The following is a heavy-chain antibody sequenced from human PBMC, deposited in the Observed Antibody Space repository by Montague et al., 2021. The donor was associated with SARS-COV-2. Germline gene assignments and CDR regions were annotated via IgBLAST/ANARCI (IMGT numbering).Heavy chain of an antibody. V-gene: IGHV4-39*01. Sequence: SETLSLTCSVSGASISSSDYYWGWLRQPPGKGLEWIGGIYYSGITHYDPSLKSRATLSVDTSKNQFSLRLRSVTAADTAVYYCARVPHGVRSSAFDIWGQGTMVTVSS. CDR3: ARVPHGVRSSAFDI. CDR2: IYYSGIT. CDR1: GASISSSDYY. J-gene: IGHJ3*02. D-gene: IGHD4-17*01.